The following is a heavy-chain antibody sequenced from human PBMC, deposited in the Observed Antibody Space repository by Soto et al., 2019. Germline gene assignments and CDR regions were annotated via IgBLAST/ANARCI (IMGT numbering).Heavy chain of an antibody. V-gene: IGHV4-39*01. CDR3: ARHLAMATIRLDY. CDR2: IYYSGST. CDR1: GGSISSSSYY. D-gene: IGHD5-12*01. Sequence: SETLSLTCTVSGGSISSSSYYWGWIRRPPGKGLEWIGSIYYSGSTYYNPSLKSRVTISVDTSKNQFSLKLSSVTAADTAVYYCARHLAMATIRLDYWGQGTLVTVSS. J-gene: IGHJ4*02.